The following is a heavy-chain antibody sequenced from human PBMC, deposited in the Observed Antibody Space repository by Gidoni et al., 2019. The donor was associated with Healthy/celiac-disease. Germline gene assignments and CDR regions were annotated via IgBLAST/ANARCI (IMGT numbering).Heavy chain of an antibody. CDR2: IYTSGST. CDR3: ARELGYCSSTSCYENWFDP. Sequence: QVQLQESGPGLVKPSGTLSLTCTVSGGSISRYYWRWIRQPAGKGLEWIGRIYTSGSTNYNPSLKSRVTMSVDTSKNQFSLKLSSVTAADAAVYYCARELGYCSSTSCYENWFDPWGQGTLVTVSS. V-gene: IGHV4-4*07. CDR1: GGSISRYY. D-gene: IGHD2-2*01. J-gene: IGHJ5*02.